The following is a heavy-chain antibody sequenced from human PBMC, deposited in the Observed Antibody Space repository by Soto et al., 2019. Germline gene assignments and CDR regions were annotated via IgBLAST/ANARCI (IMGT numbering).Heavy chain of an antibody. CDR1: GFSLSTSGMC. V-gene: IGHV2-70*11. CDR2: IDWDDDK. Sequence: PTLVNPTQTLTLTCTFSGFSLSTSGMCVSWIRQPPGKALEWLARIDWDDDKYYSTSLKTRLTISKDTSKNQVVLTMTNMDPVDTATYYCARMTTVTTRGYYYYGMDVWGQGTTVTVSS. D-gene: IGHD4-17*01. CDR3: ARMTTVTTRGYYYYGMDV. J-gene: IGHJ6*02.